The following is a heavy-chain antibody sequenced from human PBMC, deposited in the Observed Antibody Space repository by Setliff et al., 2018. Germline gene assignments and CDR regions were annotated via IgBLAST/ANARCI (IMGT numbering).Heavy chain of an antibody. J-gene: IGHJ4*02. CDR1: RFTFSVYA. Sequence: LRLSCTASRFTFSVYAMSWVRQAPGKGLEWVSIISASGGTTFYADSVKGRFTISRDNSKSSVFLHINSVTAEDTAIYYCAKDRVNDGVWDFDSWGPGILVTVSS. D-gene: IGHD2-8*01. V-gene: IGHV3-23*01. CDR2: ISASGGTT. CDR3: AKDRVNDGVWDFDS.